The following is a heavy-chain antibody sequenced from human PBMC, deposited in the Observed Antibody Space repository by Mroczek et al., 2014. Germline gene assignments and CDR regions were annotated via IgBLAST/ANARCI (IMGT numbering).Heavy chain of an antibody. D-gene: IGHD4-17*01. CDR2: MNPNSGNT. V-gene: IGHV1-8*01. CDR1: GYTFTSYD. Sequence: VQLLETGAEVKKPGASVKVSCKASGYTFTSYDINWVRQATGQGLEWMGWMNPNSGNTGYAQKFQGRVTMTRNTSISTAYMELSSLRSEDTAVYYCAMNYGDSSPDYFDYWGQGTLVTVSS. J-gene: IGHJ4*02. CDR3: AMNYGDSSPDYFDY.